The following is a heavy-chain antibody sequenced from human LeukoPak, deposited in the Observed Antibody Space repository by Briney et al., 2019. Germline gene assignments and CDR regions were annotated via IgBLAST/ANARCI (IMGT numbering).Heavy chain of an antibody. CDR1: GYTFTGYY. D-gene: IGHD3-3*01. CDR3: ARDRYDFWSGPSGY. V-gene: IGHV1-2*02. CDR2: INPNSGGT. J-gene: IGHJ4*02. Sequence: ASVKVSCKASGYTFTGYYMHWVRQDPGQGLEWMGWINPNSGGTNYAQKFQGRVTMTRDTSISTAYMELSRLRSDDTAVYYCARDRYDFWSGPSGYWGQGTLVTVSS.